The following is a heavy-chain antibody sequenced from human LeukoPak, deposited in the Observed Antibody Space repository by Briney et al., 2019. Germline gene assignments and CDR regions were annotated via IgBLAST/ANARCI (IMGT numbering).Heavy chain of an antibody. CDR1: GYTLTELS. CDR3: ATSPITMVRGVTIP. J-gene: IGHJ5*02. Sequence: ASVKVSCKVSGYTLTELSMHWVRQAPGKGLEWMGGFDPEDGETIYAQKFQGRVTMTEDTSTDTAYMELSSLRSEDTAVYYCATSPITMVRGVTIPWGQGTLVTVSS. CDR2: FDPEDGET. D-gene: IGHD3-10*01. V-gene: IGHV1-24*01.